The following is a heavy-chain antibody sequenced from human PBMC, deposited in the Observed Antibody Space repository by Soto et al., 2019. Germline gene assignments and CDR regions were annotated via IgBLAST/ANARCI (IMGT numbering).Heavy chain of an antibody. CDR1: GFTLGSHR. Sequence: PGGSLRLSCAASGFTLGSHRIHWVRQPPGKGLEWVSVISGSGGSTYYADSVKGRFTISRDNSKNTLYLQMNSLRAEDTAVYYCAKDQGSSWYEIDYWGQGTLVTVSS. V-gene: IGHV3-23*01. D-gene: IGHD6-13*01. J-gene: IGHJ4*02. CDR3: AKDQGSSWYEIDY. CDR2: ISGSGGST.